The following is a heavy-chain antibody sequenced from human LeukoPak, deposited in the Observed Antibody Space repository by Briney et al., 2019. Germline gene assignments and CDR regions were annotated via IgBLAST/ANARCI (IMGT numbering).Heavy chain of an antibody. CDR1: GGSISSGGYY. V-gene: IGHV4-31*03. CDR3: ARAYSYYYQSSGYYAPKYFQH. Sequence: PSQTLSLTCTVSGGSISSGGYYWSWIRQHPGKGLEWLGYTYYSGSPYYNPSLKSRLTITVDTSKNQFTLQLTSVTAADTAVYYCARAYSYYYQSSGYYAPKYFQHWGQGTLVTVSS. CDR2: TYYSGSP. D-gene: IGHD3-22*01. J-gene: IGHJ1*01.